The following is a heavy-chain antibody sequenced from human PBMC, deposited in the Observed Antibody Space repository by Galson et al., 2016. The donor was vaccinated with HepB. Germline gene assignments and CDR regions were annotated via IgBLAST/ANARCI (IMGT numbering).Heavy chain of an antibody. CDR2: LSFSNNYA. J-gene: IGHJ4*02. D-gene: IGHD2-21*01. Sequence: SLRLSCAASGFSFSSYTMNWVRRAPGKGLEWVSSLSFSNNYANYVDTVKGRFTVSRDNAKNSLYLQMNSLRDEDTAVYYCATLFGADGWGQGTLVTVSS. V-gene: IGHV3-21*01. CDR3: ATLFGADG. CDR1: GFSFSSYT.